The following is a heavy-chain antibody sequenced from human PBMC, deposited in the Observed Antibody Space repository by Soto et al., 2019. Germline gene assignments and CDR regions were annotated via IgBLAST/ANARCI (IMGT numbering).Heavy chain of an antibody. Sequence: QVQLQESGPGLVKPSQTLSLTCTVSGGSISSGGYYWSWIRQHPGKGLEWIGYIHYSGSTYYNPSRKSRITMSVDTSKNQFSLRLTSVTAADTAVYYCARESLAYCGTDCYSSPFDYWGQGTLVTVSS. J-gene: IGHJ4*02. CDR1: GGSISSGGYY. CDR3: ARESLAYCGTDCYSSPFDY. D-gene: IGHD2-21*02. V-gene: IGHV4-31*03. CDR2: IHYSGST.